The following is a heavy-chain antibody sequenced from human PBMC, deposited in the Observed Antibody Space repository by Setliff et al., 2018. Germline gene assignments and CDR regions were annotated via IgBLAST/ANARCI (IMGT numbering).Heavy chain of an antibody. CDR3: ARMSGFQYMDV. V-gene: IGHV4-61*09. J-gene: IGHJ6*03. D-gene: IGHD3-3*01. CDR2: IYTSWST. Sequence: SETLSLTCTVSGASISSGTYYWGWFRQPAGKGLEWIGQIYTSWSTNYNPSLKSRVTISLDTSKNQFSLSLSSVTAADTAVYYCARMSGFQYMDVWGKGTTVTVSS. CDR1: GASISSGTYY.